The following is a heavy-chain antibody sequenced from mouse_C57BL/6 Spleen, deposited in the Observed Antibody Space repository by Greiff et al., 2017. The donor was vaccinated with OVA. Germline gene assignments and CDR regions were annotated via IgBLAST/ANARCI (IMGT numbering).Heavy chain of an antibody. J-gene: IGHJ2*01. CDR3: ARKAGYYFDY. Sequence: QVQLQQPGAELVKPGASVKLSCKASGYTFTSYWMQWVKQRPGQGLEWIGEIDPSDSYTNYNQKFKGKAPLTVDTSSSTAYMQLSSLTSEDSAVYYCARKAGYYFDYWGQGTTLTVSS. D-gene: IGHD6-1*01. V-gene: IGHV1-50*01. CDR2: IDPSDSYT. CDR1: GYTFTSYW.